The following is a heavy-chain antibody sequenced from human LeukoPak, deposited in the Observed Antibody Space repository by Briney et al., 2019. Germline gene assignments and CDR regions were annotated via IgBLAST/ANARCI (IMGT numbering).Heavy chain of an antibody. CDR2: IYSGGST. D-gene: IGHD3-22*01. V-gene: IGHV3-53*01. Sequence: GGSLRLSCAASGFTLSSNYMSWVRQAPGKGREWVSVIYSGGSTYYADSVKGRFTISRDNSKNTLYLQMNSLRAEDTAVYYCARKDGGSGYYQGYFDYWGQGTLVTVSS. CDR1: GFTLSSNY. CDR3: ARKDGGSGYYQGYFDY. J-gene: IGHJ4*02.